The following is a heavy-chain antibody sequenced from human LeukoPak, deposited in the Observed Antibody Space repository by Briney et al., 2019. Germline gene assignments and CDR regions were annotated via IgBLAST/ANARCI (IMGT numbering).Heavy chain of an antibody. D-gene: IGHD1-26*01. CDR2: INPSGGIT. V-gene: IGHV1-46*01. Sequence: SVKVSCQASGYTFSSYYLHWVRQAPGRELEGMGIINPSGGITTYAQKFEGRVTMTRDTSTSTVDMKLSRLRSEDTAVYYCARYSGSYHTYFDPWGQGTLVTVSS. CDR3: ARYSGSYHTYFDP. J-gene: IGHJ4*02. CDR1: GYTFSSYY.